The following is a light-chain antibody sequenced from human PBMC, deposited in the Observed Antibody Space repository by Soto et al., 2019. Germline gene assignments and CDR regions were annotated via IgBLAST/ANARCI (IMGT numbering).Light chain of an antibody. CDR1: QSVGIH. V-gene: IGKV3-15*01. J-gene: IGKJ3*01. Sequence: EIVMTQSPATLSMSPGERAALSCRASQSVGIHLAWYQQKPGQAPRLLIYSASTRATGIPARFSASGSGTEFTLTISSLLSEDFAVYYCQQYNNWPLTFGPGTRVDIK. CDR2: SAS. CDR3: QQYNNWPLT.